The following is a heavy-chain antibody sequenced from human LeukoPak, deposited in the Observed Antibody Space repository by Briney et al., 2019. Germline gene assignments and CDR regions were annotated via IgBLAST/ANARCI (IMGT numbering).Heavy chain of an antibody. CDR3: ARTRADFWSGYYYYGMDV. J-gene: IGHJ6*02. CDR2: IYYSGST. D-gene: IGHD3-3*01. CDR1: GGSISSSSYY. V-gene: IGHV4-39*01. Sequence: SETLSLTCTVSGGSISSSSYYWGWIRQPPGKGLEWIGSIYYSGSTYYNPSLKSRVTISVDTSKNQFSLKLSSVTAADTAVYFCARTRADFWSGYYYYGMDVWGQGTSVTVPS.